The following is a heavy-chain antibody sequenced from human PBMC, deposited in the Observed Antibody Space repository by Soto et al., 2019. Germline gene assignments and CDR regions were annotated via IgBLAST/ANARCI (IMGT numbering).Heavy chain of an antibody. V-gene: IGHV1-69*13. CDR3: ARHPYDFWSGPTPGANWFDP. D-gene: IGHD3-3*01. Sequence: ASVKVSCKASGGTFSIYAISWVRQAPGQGLEWMGGIIPIFGTANYAQKFQGRVTITADESTSTAYMELSSLRSEDTAVYYCARHPYDFWSGPTPGANWFDPWGQGTLVTVSS. CDR1: GGTFSIYA. J-gene: IGHJ5*02. CDR2: IIPIFGTA.